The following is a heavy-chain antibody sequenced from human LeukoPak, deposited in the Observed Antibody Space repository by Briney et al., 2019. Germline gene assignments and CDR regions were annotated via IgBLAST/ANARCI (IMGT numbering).Heavy chain of an antibody. J-gene: IGHJ4*02. CDR1: GGSISSYY. Sequence: PSETLSLTCTVSGGSISSYYWSWIRQPPGKGLEWIGYIYYSGSTNYNPSLKSRVTISVDTSKNQFSLKLSSVTAADTAVYYCARRYYYDSSGYYYDWGQGTLVTVSS. CDR3: ARRYYYDSSGYYYD. D-gene: IGHD3-22*01. V-gene: IGHV4-59*08. CDR2: IYYSGST.